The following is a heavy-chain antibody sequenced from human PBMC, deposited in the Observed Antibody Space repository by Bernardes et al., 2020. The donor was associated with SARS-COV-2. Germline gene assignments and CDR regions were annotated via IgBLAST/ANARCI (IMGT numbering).Heavy chain of an antibody. CDR1: GGTFSSYT. CDR3: ARGPIGVAGTRVFDWFDP. Sequence: SVKVSCKASGGTFSSYTISWVRQAPGQGLEWMGRIIPILGIANYAQKFQGRVTITADKSTSTAYMELSSLRSEDTAVYYCARGPIGVAGTRVFDWFDPWGQGTLVTVSS. V-gene: IGHV1-69*02. J-gene: IGHJ5*02. CDR2: IIPILGIA. D-gene: IGHD6-19*01.